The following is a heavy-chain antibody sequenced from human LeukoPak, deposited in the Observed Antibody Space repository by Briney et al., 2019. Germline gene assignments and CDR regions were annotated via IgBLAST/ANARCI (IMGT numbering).Heavy chain of an antibody. V-gene: IGHV3-64*01. Sequence: GGSLRISCAASGFTFSSYAMHWVRQAPGQGLEYVSAITSNGNSPYYANSVRGRFTISRDNSKNTLYLQMGSLRVEDMAVYYCAREYCSGGDCQYYFDYWGQGTLVTVSS. D-gene: IGHD2-15*01. CDR3: AREYCSGGDCQYYFDY. CDR2: ITSNGNSP. J-gene: IGHJ4*02. CDR1: GFTFSSYA.